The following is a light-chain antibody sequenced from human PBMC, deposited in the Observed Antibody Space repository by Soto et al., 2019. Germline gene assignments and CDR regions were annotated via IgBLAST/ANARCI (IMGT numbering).Light chain of an antibody. CDR3: QQLNSYPIFT. J-gene: IGKJ3*01. CDR2: AAS. Sequence: DIQLTQSPSFLSASVGDRVTITCRASQDISSYLAWYQQKPGKAPKLLIYAASPLQSGVPSRFSGSGSGTEFSLTISSLQAEDFATYYCQQLNSYPIFTFGPGTKVDIK. V-gene: IGKV1-9*01. CDR1: QDISSY.